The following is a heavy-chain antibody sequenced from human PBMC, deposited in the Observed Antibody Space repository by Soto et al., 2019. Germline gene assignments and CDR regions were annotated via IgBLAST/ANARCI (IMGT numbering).Heavy chain of an antibody. J-gene: IGHJ4*02. V-gene: IGHV4-59*01. CDR1: GCYISGNH. D-gene: IGHD2-15*01. CDR2: FQNSWKP. CDR3: ATDPVDCYTFFAN. Sequence: PSDTLSLTCRIDGCYISGNHWTWIRHTPGKGVELIGYFQNSWKPKYCYSFKSRVTVSVDMSGYQSSLILTSVYSAYTGVYWCATDPVDCYTFFANWGQGLLVTV.